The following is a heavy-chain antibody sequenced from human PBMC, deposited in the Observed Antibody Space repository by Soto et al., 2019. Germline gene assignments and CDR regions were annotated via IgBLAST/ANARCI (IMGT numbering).Heavy chain of an antibody. CDR1: GGSFSGYY. CDR2: INHSGST. D-gene: IGHD5-18*01. J-gene: IGHJ6*02. V-gene: IGHV4-34*01. CDR3: ARGRGYSYGYAYYYYGMDV. Sequence: SETLSLTCAVYGGSFSGYYWSWIRQPPGKGLEWIGEINHSGSTNYNPSLKSRVTISVDTSKNQFSLKLSSVTAADTAVYYCARGRGYSYGYAYYYYGMDVWGQGTTVTVSS.